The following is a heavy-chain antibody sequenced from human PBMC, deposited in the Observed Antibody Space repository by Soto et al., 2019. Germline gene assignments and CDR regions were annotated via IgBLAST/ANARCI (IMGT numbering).Heavy chain of an antibody. D-gene: IGHD6-25*01. V-gene: IGHV4-38-2*01. CDR2: IYHSGST. CDR1: CYSISSGYY. CDR3: ARVLGVPAEYYFDY. J-gene: IGHJ4*02. Sequence: SETLSLTCAFSCYSISSGYYWGWIRQPPGKGLEWIGSIYHSGSTYYNPSLKSRVTISVDTSKNQFSLKLSSVTAADTAVYYCARVLGVPAEYYFDYWGQGTLVTVSS.